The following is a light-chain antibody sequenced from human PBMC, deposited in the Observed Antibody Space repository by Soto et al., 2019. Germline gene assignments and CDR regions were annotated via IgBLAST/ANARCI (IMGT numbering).Light chain of an antibody. CDR3: QQYNNWPRT. J-gene: IGKJ1*01. CDR1: QSVSSN. Sequence: EIVMAQSPATLSVSPGERAILSCRASQSVSSNLAWYQQKPGQAPRLLMYGASTRATGSPVRFSGSGSGTEFTLIISSLQSEDFAVYYCQQYNNWPRTFGQGTNVEIK. CDR2: GAS. V-gene: IGKV3-15*01.